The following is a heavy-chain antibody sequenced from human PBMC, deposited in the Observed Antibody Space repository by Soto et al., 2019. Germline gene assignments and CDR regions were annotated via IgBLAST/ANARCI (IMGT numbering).Heavy chain of an antibody. J-gene: IGHJ4*02. D-gene: IGHD3-3*01. CDR2: ISYDGSDK. CDR1: GFTFSSYG. Sequence: PGGSLRLSCAGSGFTFSSYGMHWVRQAPGKGLEWVAVISYDGSDKYYGDSVKGRFTISRDNSKNTLYLQMNSLRTEDTAVYYCARALDFWSAYFDYWGQGSLVTVSS. V-gene: IGHV3-30*03. CDR3: ARALDFWSAYFDY.